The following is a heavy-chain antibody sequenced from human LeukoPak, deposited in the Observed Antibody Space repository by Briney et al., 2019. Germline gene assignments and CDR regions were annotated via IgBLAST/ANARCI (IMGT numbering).Heavy chain of an antibody. CDR2: ISYDGSNK. CDR1: RFTFSSYA. J-gene: IGHJ4*02. V-gene: IGHV3-30-3*01. Sequence: GRSLRLSCAASRFTFSSYAMHWVRQAPGKGLEWVAIISYDGSNKYYADSVKGRFTISRDNSKNTLYLQMNSLRPEDTALYYCARETSWHFDYWGQGTLVAVSS. CDR3: ARETSWHFDY. D-gene: IGHD4-11*01.